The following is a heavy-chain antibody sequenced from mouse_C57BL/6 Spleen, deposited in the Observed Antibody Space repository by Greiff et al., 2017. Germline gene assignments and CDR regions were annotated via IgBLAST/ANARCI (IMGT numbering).Heavy chain of an antibody. CDR2: IDPSDSYT. CDR3: ARRNYSNYDAMDY. CDR1: GYTFTSYW. D-gene: IGHD2-5*01. V-gene: IGHV1-69*01. J-gene: IGHJ4*01. Sequence: KESCKASGYTFTSYWMHWVKQRPGQGLEWIGEIDPSDSYTNYNQKFKGKSTLTVDKSSSTAYMQLSSLTSEDSAVYYCARRNYSNYDAMDYWGQGTSVTVSS.